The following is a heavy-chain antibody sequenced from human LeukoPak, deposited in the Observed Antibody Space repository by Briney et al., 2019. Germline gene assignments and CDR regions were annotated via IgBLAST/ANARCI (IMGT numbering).Heavy chain of an antibody. Sequence: SETLSLTCAVSGGSISSGGYSWSWIRQPPGKGLEWIGYIYHSGSTYYNPSLKSRVTISVDRSTNQFSLKLSSVTAAATAVYYCARLIRATNGMDVWGQGTTVTVSS. J-gene: IGHJ6*02. V-gene: IGHV4-30-2*01. CDR2: IYHSGST. D-gene: IGHD1-26*01. CDR1: GGSISSGGYS. CDR3: ARLIRATNGMDV.